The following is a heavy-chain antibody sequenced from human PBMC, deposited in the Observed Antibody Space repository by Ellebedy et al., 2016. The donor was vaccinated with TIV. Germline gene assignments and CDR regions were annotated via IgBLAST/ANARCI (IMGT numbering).Heavy chain of an antibody. CDR3: AKTPYSSSWYPTPDY. CDR2: ISGSGGST. J-gene: IGHJ4*02. V-gene: IGHV3-23*01. CDR1: GFTFSSYA. D-gene: IGHD6-13*01. Sequence: GGSLRLSCAASGFTFSSYAMSWVRQAPGKGLEWVSAISGSGGSTYYADSVKGRFTIARDNSKNTLYLQMNSLRAEDTAVYYCAKTPYSSSWYPTPDYWGQGTLVTVSS.